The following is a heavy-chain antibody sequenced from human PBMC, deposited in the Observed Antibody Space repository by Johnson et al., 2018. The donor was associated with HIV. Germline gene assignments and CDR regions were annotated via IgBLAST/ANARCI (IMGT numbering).Heavy chain of an antibody. CDR2: ISYDGSDK. Sequence: QVQLVESGGGVVQPGRALRLSCAASGFTFSNSAMHWVRQAPGRGLEWVAVISYDGSDKYYANSVKGRFSISRDNSKNTLSLLMNSLREEDTAVYYCVRDLGLIGPWGAFDIWGQGTMVTVSS. V-gene: IGHV3-30-3*01. CDR3: VRDLGLIGPWGAFDI. J-gene: IGHJ3*02. CDR1: GFTFSNSA. D-gene: IGHD3-16*01.